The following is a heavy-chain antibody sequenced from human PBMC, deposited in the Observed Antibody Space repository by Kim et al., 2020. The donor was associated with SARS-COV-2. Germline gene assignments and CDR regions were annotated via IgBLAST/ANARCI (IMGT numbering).Heavy chain of an antibody. Sequence: SYADAVKGRFTISRDNAKNSLYLEMNSLSADDTARYYWARVASYFIPAWGQGTLVTVSS. D-gene: IGHD1-26*01. V-gene: IGHV3-48*03. J-gene: IGHJ5*02. CDR3: ARVASYFIPA.